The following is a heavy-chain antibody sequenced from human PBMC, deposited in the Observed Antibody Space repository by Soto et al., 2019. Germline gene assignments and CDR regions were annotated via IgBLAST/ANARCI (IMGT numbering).Heavy chain of an antibody. D-gene: IGHD3-9*01. J-gene: IGHJ4*02. Sequence: GGSLRLSCAASSFTFSTYGMHWVRQAPGKGLEWVAPIWSDGTNKYYADSVKGRFTISRDNSKKTLYLQMNSLRAEDTAVYYCVRVFDTYYFDLWGQGNMVTVSS. CDR3: VRVFDTYYFDL. CDR2: IWSDGTNK. CDR1: SFTFSTYG. V-gene: IGHV3-33*08.